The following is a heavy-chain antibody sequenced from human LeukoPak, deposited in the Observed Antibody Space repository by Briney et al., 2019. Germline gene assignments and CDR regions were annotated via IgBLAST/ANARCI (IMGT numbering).Heavy chain of an antibody. V-gene: IGHV3-30*04. D-gene: IGHD2-21*01. CDR2: ISYDGSNK. CDR1: GFTFSSYA. CDR3: ARVQLWYGASFDY. Sequence: GGSLRLSCAASGFTFSSYAMHWVRQAPGKGLEWVAVISYDGSNKYYADSVKGRFTISRDNSKNTLYLQMNSLRAEDTAVYYCARVQLWYGASFDYWGQGTLVTVSS. J-gene: IGHJ4*02.